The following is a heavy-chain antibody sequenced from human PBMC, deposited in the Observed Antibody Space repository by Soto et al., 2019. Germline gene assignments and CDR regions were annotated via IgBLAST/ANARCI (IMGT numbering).Heavy chain of an antibody. D-gene: IGHD3-10*01. Sequence: QVQVVQSGAEVKKPGSSVKVSCKASGGTFSSYTITWVRQAPGQGLEWLGRIIPIFGVTNYAQKFQDRLTMSADRPTTTAYMELSRLTSADTAVYYCVRDWESTTQTWGFGDSWGQGTLVTVS. CDR2: IIPIFGVT. J-gene: IGHJ4*02. V-gene: IGHV1-69*04. CDR1: GGTFSSYT. CDR3: VRDWESTTQTWGFGDS.